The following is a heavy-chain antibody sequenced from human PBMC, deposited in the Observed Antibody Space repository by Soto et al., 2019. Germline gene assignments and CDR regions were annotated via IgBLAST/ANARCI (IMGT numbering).Heavy chain of an antibody. D-gene: IGHD2-15*01. CDR1: GFTFSSYG. V-gene: IGHV3-30*18. CDR2: ISYDGSNK. J-gene: IGHJ4*02. CDR3: AKSNRNRSHFIDY. Sequence: PGGSLRLSCASSGFTFSSYGMHLVRQAPGKGLEWVAVISYDGSNKYYADSVKGRFTISRDNSKNTLYLQMNSLRAEDTAVYYCAKSNRNRSHFIDYWGQGTLVTVSS.